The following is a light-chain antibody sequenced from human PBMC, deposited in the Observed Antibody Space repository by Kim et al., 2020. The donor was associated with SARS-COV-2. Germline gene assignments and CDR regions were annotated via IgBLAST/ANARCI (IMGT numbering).Light chain of an antibody. Sequence: DIQMTQSPSSLAASVGDRVTITCRASQSINAYLNWYQQKPGKAPKLLTYAASTLQSGVPSRFSGSGSGTDFTLTINSLQTEDFATYYCQQSHTAPLLTFGGGTKVDIK. CDR1: QSINAY. CDR3: QQSHTAPLLT. CDR2: AAS. V-gene: IGKV1-39*01. J-gene: IGKJ4*01.